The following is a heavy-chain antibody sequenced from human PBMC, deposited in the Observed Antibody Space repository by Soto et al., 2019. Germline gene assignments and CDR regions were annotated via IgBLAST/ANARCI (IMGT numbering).Heavy chain of an antibody. CDR3: GPRASGWLLFDF. J-gene: IGHJ4*01. V-gene: IGHV2-5*01. CDR2: IYWNDDK. Sequence: QITLKESGPTLVRPTQTLTLTCTFSGFSLSTSGLGVGWIRQPPGKALEWLALIYWNDDKRYSPSLKARLTITKDTPKNQLGLTMTNIDPWDPATYFFGPRASGWLLFDFLGQGNLVTGS. D-gene: IGHD6-19*01. CDR1: GFSLSTSGLG.